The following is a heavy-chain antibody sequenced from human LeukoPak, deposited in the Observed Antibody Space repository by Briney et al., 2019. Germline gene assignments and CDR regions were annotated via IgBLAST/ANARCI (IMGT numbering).Heavy chain of an antibody. V-gene: IGHV1-2*02. J-gene: IGHJ6*03. D-gene: IGHD5-18*01. CDR3: AREGGARGYSYGRIYYMDV. CDR2: INPNSGGT. Sequence: ASVKVSCKASGYTFTGYYMHWVRQAPGQGLERMGWINPNSGGTNYAQKFQGRVTMTRDTSISTAYMELSRLRSDDTAVYYCAREGGARGYSYGRIYYMDVWGKGTTVTVSS. CDR1: GYTFTGYY.